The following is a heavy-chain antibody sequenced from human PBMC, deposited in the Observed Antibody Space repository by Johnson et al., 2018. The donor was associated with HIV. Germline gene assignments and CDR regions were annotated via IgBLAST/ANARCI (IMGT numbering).Heavy chain of an antibody. CDR1: GFPFSTYA. CDR3: ARPTLSFQWEIQGGIDAFDI. CDR2: ISSDGGST. V-gene: IGHV3-64*01. D-gene: IGHD1-26*01. J-gene: IGHJ3*02. Sequence: EVQLLESGGGLVQPGGSLRLSCTASGFPFSTYAMHWVRQAPGKGLEYVSAISSDGGSTYYANSVKVTFTISRDNSKNTLYLQMGSLRAEDMAVYYCARPTLSFQWEIQGGIDAFDIWGQGTMVTVSS.